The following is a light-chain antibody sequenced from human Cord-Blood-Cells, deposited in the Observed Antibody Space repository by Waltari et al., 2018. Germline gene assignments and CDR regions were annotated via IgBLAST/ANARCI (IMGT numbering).Light chain of an antibody. CDR2: GAS. Sequence: EIVMTQSPAPLSVSPGERATLSCRASQSVSSNLAWYQQKPGQAPRLLIYGASTRATGIPARFSGNGSGTEFTLTISSLQSEDFAVYYCQQYNNWPPKYTFGQGTKLEIK. CDR3: QQYNNWPPKYT. J-gene: IGKJ2*01. V-gene: IGKV3-15*01. CDR1: QSVSSN.